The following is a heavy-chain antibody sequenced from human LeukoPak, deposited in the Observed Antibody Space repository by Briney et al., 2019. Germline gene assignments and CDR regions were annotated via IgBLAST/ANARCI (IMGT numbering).Heavy chain of an antibody. J-gene: IGHJ4*02. CDR1: GFTFSSYS. V-gene: IGHV3-21*04. CDR3: ARDWLYSRQKYYFDY. CDR2: ISSSSSYI. Sequence: PGGSLRLSCAASGFTFSSYSMNWVRQAPGKGLEWVSSISSSSSYIYYADSVKGRSTISRDNAKNSLYLQMNSLRAEDTAVYYCARDWLYSRQKYYFDYWGQGTLVTVSS. D-gene: IGHD6-13*01.